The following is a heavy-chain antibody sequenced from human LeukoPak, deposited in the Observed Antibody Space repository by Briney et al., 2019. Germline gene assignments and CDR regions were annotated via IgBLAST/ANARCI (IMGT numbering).Heavy chain of an antibody. CDR1: GFTFSSYS. Sequence: GGSLRLSCAASGFTFSSYSMNWVRQAPGKGLEWVSSISGSSSYIYYADSVKGRFTISSDNSKNTLYLQMNSLRAEDTAVYYCAKDRPIFKDWGQGTQVTVSS. CDR3: AKDRPIFKD. J-gene: IGHJ4*02. V-gene: IGHV3-21*04. CDR2: ISGSSSYI.